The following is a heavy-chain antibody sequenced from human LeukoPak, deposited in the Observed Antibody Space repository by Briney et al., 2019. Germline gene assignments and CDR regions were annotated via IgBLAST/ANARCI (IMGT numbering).Heavy chain of an antibody. CDR1: GLTFSDYY. J-gene: IGHJ6*03. V-gene: IGHV3-11*01. D-gene: IGHD1-26*01. CDR2: ISSSGSTI. CDR3: ARGGSYLHYYYYYYMDV. Sequence: PGGSLRLSCAASGLTFSDYYMSWIRQAPGRGLEWVSYISSSGSTIYYADSVKGRFTISRDNAKNSLYLQMNSLRAEDTAVYYCARGGSYLHYYYYYYMDVWGKGTTVTVSS.